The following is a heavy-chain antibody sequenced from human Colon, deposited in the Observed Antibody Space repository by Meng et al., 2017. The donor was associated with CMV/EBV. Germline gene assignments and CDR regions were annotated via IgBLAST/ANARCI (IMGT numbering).Heavy chain of an antibody. V-gene: IGHV3-23*01. CDR2: LNSGGGST. J-gene: IGHJ4*02. CDR1: GFAFSTYV. CDR3: DGSDY. Sequence: PGGSLTLSFAASGFAFSTYVLSWARQAPGKGLEWVSTLNSGGGSTYYADSVKGRFTISRDNSKNMLYLQMHSLRADDTAVYYCDGSDYWGQGTLVTVSS.